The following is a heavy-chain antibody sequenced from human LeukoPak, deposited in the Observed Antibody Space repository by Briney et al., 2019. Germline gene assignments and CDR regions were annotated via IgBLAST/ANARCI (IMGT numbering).Heavy chain of an antibody. CDR3: ARHTTPGPILTGYYIVDDAFDI. V-gene: IGHV4-59*08. Sequence: SETLSLTCTVSGGSISSYYWSWIRQPPGKGLEWIGYIYYSGSTNYNPSLKSRVTISVDTSKNQFSLKLSSVTAADTAVYYRARHTTPGPILTGYYIVDDAFDIWGQGTMVTVSS. CDR2: IYYSGST. CDR1: GGSISSYY. D-gene: IGHD3-9*01. J-gene: IGHJ3*02.